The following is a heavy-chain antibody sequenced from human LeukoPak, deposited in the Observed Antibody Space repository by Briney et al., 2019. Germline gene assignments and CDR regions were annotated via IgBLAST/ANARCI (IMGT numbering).Heavy chain of an antibody. CDR3: ARSDTAMEIGY. CDR2: IYYSGST. J-gene: IGHJ4*02. V-gene: IGHV4-59*01. D-gene: IGHD5-18*01. Sequence: PSETLSLTCTVSGGSISSYYWSWIRQPPGKGLEWIGYIYYSGSTNYNPSLKSRVTISVDTSKNQFSLKLSSVTAADTAVYYCARSDTAMEIGYWGQGTLVTVSS. CDR1: GGSISSYY.